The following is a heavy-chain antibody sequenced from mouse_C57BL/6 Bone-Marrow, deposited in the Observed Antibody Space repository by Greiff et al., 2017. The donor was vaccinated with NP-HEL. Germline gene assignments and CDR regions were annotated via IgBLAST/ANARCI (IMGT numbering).Heavy chain of an antibody. V-gene: IGHV1-64*01. CDR2: IHPNSGST. D-gene: IGHD2-4*01. J-gene: IGHJ2*01. CDR3: AREEDYPYYFDY. Sequence: QVQLQQPGAELVKPGASVKLSCKASGYTFTSYWMHWVKQRPGQGLEWIGMIHPNSGSTNYNEKFKSKATLTVDKSSITAYMQRSSLTSEDSAVYYCAREEDYPYYFDYWGQGTTLTVSS. CDR1: GYTFTSYW.